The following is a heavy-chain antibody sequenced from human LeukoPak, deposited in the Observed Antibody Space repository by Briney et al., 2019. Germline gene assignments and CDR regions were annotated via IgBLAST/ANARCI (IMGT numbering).Heavy chain of an antibody. D-gene: IGHD3-10*01. CDR3: ARRWVRGVLDN. V-gene: IGHV4-38-2*01. J-gene: IGHJ4*02. Sequence: SETLSLTCGVSGYSVSSAFHWGWIRPPPGKGLEWIGSIHHSGSTFYNPSLKSRVTISVDTSKNLFSLNLTSVTAADTAVYYCARRWVRGVLDNWGQGTLVTVSS. CDR2: IHHSGST. CDR1: GYSVSSAFH.